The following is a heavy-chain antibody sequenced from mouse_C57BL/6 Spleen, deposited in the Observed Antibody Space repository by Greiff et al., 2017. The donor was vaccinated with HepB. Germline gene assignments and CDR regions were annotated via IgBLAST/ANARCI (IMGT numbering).Heavy chain of an antibody. V-gene: IGHV1-82*01. D-gene: IGHD1-1*01. CDR3: ARGVVATDFDY. J-gene: IGHJ2*01. CDR1: GYAFSSSW. CDR2: IYPGDGDT. Sequence: QVQLKQSGPELVKPGASVKISCKASGYAFSSSWMNWVKQRPGKGLEWIGRIYPGDGDTNYNGKFKGKATLTADKSSSTAYMQLSSLTSEDSAVYFCARGVVATDFDYWGQGTTLTVSS.